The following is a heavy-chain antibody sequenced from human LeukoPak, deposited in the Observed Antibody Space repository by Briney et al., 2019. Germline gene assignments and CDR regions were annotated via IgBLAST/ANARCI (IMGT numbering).Heavy chain of an antibody. V-gene: IGHV3-30*18. J-gene: IGHJ4*02. CDR2: IANDGRDK. D-gene: IGHD2-2*01. CDR3: AKDVKIGPADYYFDN. CDR1: GFIFNSYA. Sequence: GGSLRLSCAGSGFIFNSYAMHWARQTPGKGLEWMAVIANDGRDKRYADSMKGRFTVSRDNSMHMVYLQMNSLRVDDTAVYYCAKDVKIGPADYYFDNWGQGTLVTVSS.